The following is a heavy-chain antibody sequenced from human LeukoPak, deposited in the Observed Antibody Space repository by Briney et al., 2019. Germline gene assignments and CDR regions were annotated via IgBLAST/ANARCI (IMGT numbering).Heavy chain of an antibody. D-gene: IGHD3-3*01. J-gene: IGHJ4*02. CDR3: ARGGKGFLLGEVDY. Sequence: GGSLRLSCAASGFTFSSYSMNWVRQAPGKGLEWVSYISSSSSTIYYADSVKGRFTISRDNAKNSLYLQMNSLRDEDTAVYYCARGGKGFLLGEVDYWGQGTLVTVSS. CDR2: ISSSSSTI. V-gene: IGHV3-48*02. CDR1: GFTFSSYS.